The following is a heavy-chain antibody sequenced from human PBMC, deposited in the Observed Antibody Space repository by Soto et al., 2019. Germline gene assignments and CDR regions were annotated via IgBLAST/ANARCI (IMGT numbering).Heavy chain of an antibody. CDR1: GFTFSDYG. Sequence: ESGGGVVQPGRSLRLACSASGFTFSDYGVHWVRQAPGTALEWVAVISYDGSIQYYADSVKGRFTISRDNSENTLYLQMNSLRVEDTAVYFCAKDPTVRGYRVYDSGYYFDFWGQGSMVSVSS. V-gene: IGHV3-30*18. D-gene: IGHD5-12*01. CDR2: ISYDGSIQ. J-gene: IGHJ4*02. CDR3: AKDPTVRGYRVYDSGYYFDF.